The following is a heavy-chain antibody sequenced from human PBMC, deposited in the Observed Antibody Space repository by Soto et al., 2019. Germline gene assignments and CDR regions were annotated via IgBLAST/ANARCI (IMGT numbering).Heavy chain of an antibody. CDR2: INYSGST. V-gene: IGHV4-61*08. CDR3: ARSNAYYDVWSGYFDY. J-gene: IGHJ4*02. D-gene: IGHD3-3*01. Sequence: SETLSLPCTVSGASISSGGYHWSWIRQHPGKGLEWIGYINYSGSTYYNPSLKSRVTISVDTSKNQFSLKLSSVTAADTAVYYCARSNAYYDVWSGYFDYWGQGTLVTVSS. CDR1: GASISSGGYH.